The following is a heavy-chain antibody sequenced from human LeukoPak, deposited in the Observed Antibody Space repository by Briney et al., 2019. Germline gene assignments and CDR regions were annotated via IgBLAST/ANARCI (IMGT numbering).Heavy chain of an antibody. D-gene: IGHD6-13*01. CDR1: GFTFSSYV. CDR3: AKDPGYSSSWSFDP. Sequence: GGSLRLSCAASGFTFSSYVMHWVRQAPGKGLEWVAVISYDGSNKYYADSVKGRFTISRDNSKNTLYLQMNSLRAEDTAVYYCAKDPGYSSSWSFDPWGQGTLVTVSS. V-gene: IGHV3-30*18. CDR2: ISYDGSNK. J-gene: IGHJ5*02.